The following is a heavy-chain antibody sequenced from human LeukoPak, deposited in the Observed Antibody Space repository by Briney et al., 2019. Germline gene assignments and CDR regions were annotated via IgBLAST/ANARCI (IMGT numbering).Heavy chain of an antibody. CDR1: GFTFSTYN. CDR2: ITSSSRYI. V-gene: IGHV3-21*01. D-gene: IGHD3-10*01. J-gene: IGHJ5*02. Sequence: GGSLRLSCTVSGFTFSTYNMNWVRQAPGKGLEWVSSITSSSRYIYYADSVRGRFTISRDNAKNSLFLQMNSLGAEDTAVYYCARRPMVRGVKTSYNQGPNWFDPWGQGTLVTVSS. CDR3: ARRPMVRGVKTSYNQGPNWFDP.